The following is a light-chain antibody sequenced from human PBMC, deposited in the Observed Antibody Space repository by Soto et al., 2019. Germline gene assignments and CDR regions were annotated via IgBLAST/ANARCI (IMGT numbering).Light chain of an antibody. V-gene: IGKV1-27*01. CDR1: QGITRS. J-gene: IGKJ4*01. CDR3: QKYDSAPLT. CDR2: AAS. Sequence: DVHMTQSPSSLSASVGDRVTITCRASQGITRSLAWYQQTLGKAPKLLIYAASTLQSGVPSRFSGSGSGTDFTLTISSLQPEDVAIYYCQKYDSAPLTFGGGTKVEIK.